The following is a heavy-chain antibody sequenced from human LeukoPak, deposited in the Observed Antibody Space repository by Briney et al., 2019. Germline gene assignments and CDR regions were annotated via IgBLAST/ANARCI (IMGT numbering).Heavy chain of an antibody. CDR1: CGSISIYY. CDR2: IYYSGST. CDR3: ARLASGSYGPLTPFDY. D-gene: IGHD1-26*01. Sequence: SETLSLTCTVSCGSISIYYWSCMRHPPGKGLEWSGDIYYSGSTNYYPSLKSRVTISVDTSQIQFSLRLSSVTAADTAVYYSARLASGSYGPLTPFDYWGQGTLVTVSS. V-gene: IGHV4-59*08. J-gene: IGHJ4*02.